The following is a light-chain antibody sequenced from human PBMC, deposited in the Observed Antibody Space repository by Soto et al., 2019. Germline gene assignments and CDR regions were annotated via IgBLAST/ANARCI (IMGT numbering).Light chain of an antibody. CDR1: QSVSSN. CDR2: GAS. CDR3: QQYNNWPLT. Sequence: EIVMTQSPATLSVSPGERATLSCRASQSVSSNLAWYQQKPGQAPRLLIYGASTRATGIPAKFSGSGSGTEFRLTISSLQSEDFAVYYCQQYNNWPLTFGGGTKMEI. J-gene: IGKJ4*01. V-gene: IGKV3-15*01.